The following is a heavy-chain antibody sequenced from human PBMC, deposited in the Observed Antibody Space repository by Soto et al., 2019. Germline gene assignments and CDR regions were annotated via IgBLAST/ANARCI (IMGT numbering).Heavy chain of an antibody. CDR1: GYTFSSYG. D-gene: IGHD2-21*02. J-gene: IGHJ6*02. CDR2: ISAYNGNT. CDR3: ASSYCRGDCSVLYYYYGMDV. V-gene: IGHV1-18*01. Sequence: QVQLVQSGAEVKKPGASVKVSCRASGYTFSSYGISWVRQAHGQGLEWMGWISAYNGNTNYAQKLQGRVTMTTDTSTSTAYMELRSLRSDDTAVYYCASSYCRGDCSVLYYYYGMDVWGQGTTVTVSS.